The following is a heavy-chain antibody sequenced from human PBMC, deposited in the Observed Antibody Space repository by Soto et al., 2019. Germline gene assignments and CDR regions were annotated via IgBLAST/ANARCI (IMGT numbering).Heavy chain of an antibody. J-gene: IGHJ6*03. V-gene: IGHV3-23*01. CDR3: AKVQTYYDFWSGSDYYYYMDV. CDR2: ISGSGGST. CDR1: GFTFSSYA. D-gene: IGHD3-3*01. Sequence: EVQLLESGGGLVQPGGSLRLSCAASGFTFSSYAMSWVRQAPGKGLEWVSAISGSGGSTYYADSVKGRFTISRDNSKNTLYLQMNSLRAEDTAVYYCAKVQTYYDFWSGSDYYYYMDVWGKGTTVTGSS.